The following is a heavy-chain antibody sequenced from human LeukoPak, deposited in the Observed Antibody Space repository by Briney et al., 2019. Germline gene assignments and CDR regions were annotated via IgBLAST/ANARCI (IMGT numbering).Heavy chain of an antibody. V-gene: IGHV3-23*01. CDR3: ARDLRIVVVPAAIDY. D-gene: IGHD2-2*01. Sequence: PGGSLRLSCAASGFTFSSYAMSWVRQAPGKGLEWVSAISGSGGSTYYADSVKGRFTISRDNAKNSLYLQMNSLRAEDTAVYYCARDLRIVVVPAAIDYWGQGTLVTVSS. J-gene: IGHJ4*02. CDR2: ISGSGGST. CDR1: GFTFSSYA.